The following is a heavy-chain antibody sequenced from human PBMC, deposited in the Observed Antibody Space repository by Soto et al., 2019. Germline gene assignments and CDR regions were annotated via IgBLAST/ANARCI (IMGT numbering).Heavy chain of an antibody. Sequence: GGSLRLSCAASGFTFSSYCMHWVRQAPGKGLEWVAGISYDGSNKYYADSVRGRFTISRDNSKKTLYLQINSLRAEATVGDYVAKDLGLTYSNSSGSLDYWGQGALVTVSS. D-gene: IGHD3-22*01. V-gene: IGHV3-30*18. CDR2: ISYDGSNK. J-gene: IGHJ4*02. CDR3: AKDLGLTYSNSSGSLDY. CDR1: GFTFSSYC.